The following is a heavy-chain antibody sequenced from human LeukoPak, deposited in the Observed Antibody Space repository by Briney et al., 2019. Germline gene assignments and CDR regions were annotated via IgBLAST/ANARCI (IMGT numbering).Heavy chain of an antibody. CDR2: INHSGST. D-gene: IGHD3-10*01. V-gene: IGHV4-34*01. Sequence: SETLSLTCAVYGGSFSGYYWSWIRQPPGKGLEWIGEINHSGSTSYNPSLKSRVTISVDTSKNQFSLKLSSVTAADTAVYYCARRGMVRGVSNPWRWFDPWGQGTLVTVSS. CDR1: GGSFSGYY. CDR3: ARRGMVRGVSNPWRWFDP. J-gene: IGHJ5*02.